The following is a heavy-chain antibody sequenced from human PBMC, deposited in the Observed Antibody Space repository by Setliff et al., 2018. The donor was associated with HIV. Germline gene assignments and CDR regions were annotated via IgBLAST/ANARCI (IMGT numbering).Heavy chain of an antibody. V-gene: IGHV4-61*01. J-gene: IGHJ4*02. D-gene: IGHD4-17*01. CDR1: GDSISSGSYF. Sequence: KASETLSLTCTVSGDSISSGSYFWIWIRQSPGRELEWIGYIYSTGSTNYNPSLQSRVSISMDASKNKFSLKVTSVTSADTAVYYCAKGAGFYGDYTFDYWGQGNLVTVSS. CDR3: AKGAGFYGDYTFDY. CDR2: IYSTGST.